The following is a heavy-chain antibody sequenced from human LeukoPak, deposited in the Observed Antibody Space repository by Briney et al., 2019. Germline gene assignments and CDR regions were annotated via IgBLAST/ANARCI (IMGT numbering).Heavy chain of an antibody. Sequence: GGALRLSCAASGFTFSSYSMNWVGQAPGKGLEGVSSISSSSSYIYYADSVKGRFTISRNNAKNSLYLQMNSLRAEDTAVYYCARGLYYDSSGYEPLDYWGQGTLVTVSS. D-gene: IGHD3-22*01. J-gene: IGHJ4*02. CDR1: GFTFSSYS. CDR2: ISSSSSYI. V-gene: IGHV3-21*01. CDR3: ARGLYYDSSGYEPLDY.